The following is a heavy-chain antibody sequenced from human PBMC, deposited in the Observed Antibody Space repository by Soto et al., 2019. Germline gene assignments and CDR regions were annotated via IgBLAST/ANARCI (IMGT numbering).Heavy chain of an antibody. CDR1: GGSISSYY. V-gene: IGHV4-59*08. J-gene: IGHJ4*02. D-gene: IGHD3-9*01. CDR3: ARLRYFDWPDHDY. CDR2: IYYSGST. Sequence: SETLSLTCTVSGGSISSYYWSWIRQPPGKGLEWIGYIYYSGSTNYNPSLKSRVTISVDTSKNQFSLKLSSVTAADTAVYYCARLRYFDWPDHDYWGQGTLVTVSS.